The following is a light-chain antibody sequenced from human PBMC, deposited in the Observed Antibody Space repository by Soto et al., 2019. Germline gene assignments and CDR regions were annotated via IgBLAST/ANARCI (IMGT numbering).Light chain of an antibody. J-gene: IGKJ4*01. CDR2: DAS. CDR3: QQYENLPMT. Sequence: DIPITQSPASLSASVGDRVTIHCQASQDISNYLNWYQQKPGKAPKLLIYDASNLETGVPSRFTGNGSVTHFTFTINNLQPEDIATYYCQQYENLPMTFGRGTKVDIK. V-gene: IGKV1-33*01. CDR1: QDISNY.